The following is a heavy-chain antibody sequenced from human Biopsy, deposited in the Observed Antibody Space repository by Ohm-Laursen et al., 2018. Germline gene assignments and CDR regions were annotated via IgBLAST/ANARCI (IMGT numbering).Heavy chain of an antibody. V-gene: IGHV4-59*12. CDR3: VRGVDYYDLYHYCALDV. J-gene: IGHJ6*02. D-gene: IGHD3-22*01. CDR1: RDSISNYY. CDR2: IYYTGST. Sequence: TLSLTCAVSRDSISNYYWTWIRQSPGKGLEWIGYIYYTGSTNYNPSVKSRVTISVDTSKNQFSLKVRSVTAADTAVYYCVRGVDYYDLYHYCALDVWGQGTTVTVSS.